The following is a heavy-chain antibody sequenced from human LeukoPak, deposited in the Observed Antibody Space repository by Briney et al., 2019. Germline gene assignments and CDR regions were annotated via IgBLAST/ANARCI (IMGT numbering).Heavy chain of an antibody. V-gene: IGHV4-4*02. J-gene: IGHJ4*02. CDR3: GRHFHGSGYVVDL. D-gene: IGHD6-13*01. Sequence: SETLSLTCAVSGVSISSSEWWIWVRQPPGQGLEWIGEIHRDGRTRYNPSLKSRVTLSVDTTKNQFSLQLTSVTAADTAVYFCGRHFHGSGYVVDLWGQGTLVTVSS. CDR1: GVSISSSEW. CDR2: IHRDGRT.